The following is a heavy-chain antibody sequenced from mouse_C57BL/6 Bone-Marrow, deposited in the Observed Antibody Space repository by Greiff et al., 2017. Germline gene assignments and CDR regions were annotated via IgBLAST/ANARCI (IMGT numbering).Heavy chain of an antibody. D-gene: IGHD2-4*01. J-gene: IGHJ4*01. V-gene: IGHV5-12*01. Sequence: EVQLVESGGGLVQPGGSLKLSCAASGFTFSDYYMYWVRQTPEQRLEWVAYISNGGGRTYYPDTVQGRFTIARDNAKNTLYLQMSRLKSEDTAMYYCARSYDYEGAMDYWGQGTSVTVSA. CDR1: GFTFSDYY. CDR2: ISNGGGRT. CDR3: ARSYDYEGAMDY.